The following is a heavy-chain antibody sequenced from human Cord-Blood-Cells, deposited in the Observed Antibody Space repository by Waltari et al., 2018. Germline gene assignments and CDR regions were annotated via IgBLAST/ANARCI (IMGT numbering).Heavy chain of an antibody. CDR1: GFTFSSYD. CDR2: SGTAGDT. D-gene: IGHD6-6*01. V-gene: IGHV3-13*01. Sequence: EVQLVESGGGLVQPGGSLRLSCAASGFTFSSYDMHWVRQATGKGLEWVSASGTAGDTYYPGSVKGRFTISRENAKNSLYLQMNSLRAGDTAVYYCARVGQLGFDYWGQGTLVTVSS. J-gene: IGHJ4*02. CDR3: ARVGQLGFDY.